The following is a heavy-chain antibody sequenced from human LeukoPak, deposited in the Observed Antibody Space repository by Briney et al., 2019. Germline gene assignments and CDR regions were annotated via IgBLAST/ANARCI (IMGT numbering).Heavy chain of an antibody. CDR2: IKPSSGDT. J-gene: IGHJ5*02. D-gene: IGHD2/OR15-2a*01. Sequence: ASVTVSFMASGYTFTGDQIYWLRQAPGQGGEWVGWIKPSSGDTLYEQKLQGRVTMTRDKSISSAYMELSSLRSDDTAVYYCARKSAGFLTAWGQGTLVTVSS. CDR3: ARKSAGFLTA. CDR1: GYTFTGDQ. V-gene: IGHV1-2*02.